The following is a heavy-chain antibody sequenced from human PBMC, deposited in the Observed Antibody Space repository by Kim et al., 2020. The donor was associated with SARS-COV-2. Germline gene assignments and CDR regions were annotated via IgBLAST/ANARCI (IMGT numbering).Heavy chain of an antibody. V-gene: IGHV4-59*08. CDR3: ARNSPYDTSGYYYFDY. CDR2: IYYIGST. D-gene: IGHD3-22*01. J-gene: IGHJ4*02. CDR1: GVSISSYY. Sequence: SETLSLTCTVSGVSISSYYWSWIRQPPGKGLEWIGYIYYIGSTNYNPSLKSRVTMSVDTSKNRFSLELSSVTAADTAGYYCARNSPYDTSGYYYFDYWGQGTLVTVSS.